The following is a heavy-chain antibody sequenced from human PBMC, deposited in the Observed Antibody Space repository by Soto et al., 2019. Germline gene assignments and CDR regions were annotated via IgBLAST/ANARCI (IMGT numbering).Heavy chain of an antibody. CDR3: ARRECSGGTCHFDP. V-gene: IGHV4-39*01. CDR1: GASISSSNYY. D-gene: IGHD2-15*01. Sequence: QLQLQESGPGLVKPSETLSLTCTVSGASISSSNYYRAWIRQPPGKGLEWIGSIHDTGSTYYNPSLKSRLTISDDTYKIQFSLKLTSVTAADTAVYYCARRECSGGTCHFDPCGQGTLVTVSS. CDR2: IHDTGST. J-gene: IGHJ5*02.